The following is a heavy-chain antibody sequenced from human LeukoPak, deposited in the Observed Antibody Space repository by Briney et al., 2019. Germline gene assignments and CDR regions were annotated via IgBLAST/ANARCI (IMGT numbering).Heavy chain of an antibody. CDR2: VSKDGGIK. CDR1: GFTFSSYA. Sequence: GGSLRLSCAASGFTFSSYAMHWVRQAPGKGPEWVAVVSKDGGIKFYAASLKGRVTISRDNSKNTLYLQMNSLRDDDTAVYHCARVGGGCDIWGQGTMVTVSS. D-gene: IGHD1-26*01. J-gene: IGHJ3*02. V-gene: IGHV3-30-3*01. CDR3: ARVGGGCDI.